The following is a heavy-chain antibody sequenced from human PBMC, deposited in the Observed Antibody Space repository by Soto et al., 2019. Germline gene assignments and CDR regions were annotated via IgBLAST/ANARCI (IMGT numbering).Heavy chain of an antibody. V-gene: IGHV1-2*04. D-gene: IGHD3-3*01. J-gene: IGHJ4*02. CDR3: ARGFLLEWLLDY. Sequence: ASVKVSCKASGYTFTGYYMHWVRQAPGQGLEWMGWINPNSGGTNYAQKFQGWVTMTRDTSISTAYMELSRLRSDDTAVYYCARGFLLEWLLDYWGQGTLVTVSS. CDR2: INPNSGGT. CDR1: GYTFTGYY.